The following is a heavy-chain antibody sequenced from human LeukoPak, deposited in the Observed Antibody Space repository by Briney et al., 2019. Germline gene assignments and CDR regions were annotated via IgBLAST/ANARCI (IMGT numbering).Heavy chain of an antibody. CDR1: GGTFSSYA. J-gene: IGHJ4*02. D-gene: IGHD2-15*01. V-gene: IGHV1-69*04. CDR2: IIPILGIA. Sequence: GASVKVSCEASGGTFSSYAISWVRQALGQGLEWMGRIIPILGIANYAQKFQGRVTVTADKSTSTAYMELSSLRSEDTAVYYCAREPVVVVAAPDYWGQGTLVTVSS. CDR3: AREPVVVVAAPDY.